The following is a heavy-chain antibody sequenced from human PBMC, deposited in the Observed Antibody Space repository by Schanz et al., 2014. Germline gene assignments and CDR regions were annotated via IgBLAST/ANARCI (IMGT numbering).Heavy chain of an antibody. CDR3: AIIGVMVAVAGARADY. CDR2: ISSSGSYI. D-gene: IGHD6-19*01. CDR1: EFTFSSYK. V-gene: IGHV3-21*01. Sequence: EVQLVESGGCLVKPGGSLRLSCEASEFTFSSYKMNWVRQAPGKGLEWVSSISSSGSYIYYADSVKGRFSISRDNAKNSLFLQMNRLRAEDTALYYCAIIGVMVAVAGARADYWGQGTLVTVSS. J-gene: IGHJ4*02.